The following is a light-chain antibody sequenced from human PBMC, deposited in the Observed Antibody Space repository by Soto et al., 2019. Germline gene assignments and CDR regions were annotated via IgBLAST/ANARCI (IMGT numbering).Light chain of an antibody. CDR2: DAS. Sequence: DIQMTQSPSTLSASVGDRVTITCRAIQSISSWLAWYQQKPGKAPKLLIYDASSLESGVPSRFSGSGSGTEFTLTISSLQPDDFATYYCQQYNSLWTFGQGTKVDIK. J-gene: IGKJ1*01. CDR3: QQYNSLWT. CDR1: QSISSW. V-gene: IGKV1-5*01.